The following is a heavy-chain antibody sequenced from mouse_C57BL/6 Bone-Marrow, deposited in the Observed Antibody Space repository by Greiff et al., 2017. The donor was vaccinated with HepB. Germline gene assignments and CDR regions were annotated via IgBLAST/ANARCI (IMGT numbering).Heavy chain of an antibody. CDR1: GFNIKDYY. Sequence: VQLKESGAELVRPGASVKLSCTASGFNIKDYYMHWVKQRPEQGLEWIGRIDPEDGDTESAPKFQGKATMTADTSSNTAYLQLSSLTSEDTAVYYCTTGYGSSLYYFDYWGQGTTLTVSS. V-gene: IGHV14-1*01. J-gene: IGHJ2*01. CDR3: TTGYGSSLYYFDY. CDR2: IDPEDGDT. D-gene: IGHD1-1*01.